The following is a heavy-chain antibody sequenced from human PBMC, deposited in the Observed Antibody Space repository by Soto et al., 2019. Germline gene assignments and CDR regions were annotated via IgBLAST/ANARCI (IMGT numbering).Heavy chain of an antibody. V-gene: IGHV3-30-3*01. CDR1: GFTFSSYA. CDR3: ARDPGGGWFDP. Sequence: QVQLVESGGGVVQPGRSLRLSCAASGFTFSSYAMHWVRQAPGKGLEWVAVISYDGSNKYYADSVKGRFTISRDNSKNTLELQMNSLRAEDTAVYYCARDPGGGWFDPWGQGTLVTVSS. CDR2: ISYDGSNK. J-gene: IGHJ5*02. D-gene: IGHD1-26*01.